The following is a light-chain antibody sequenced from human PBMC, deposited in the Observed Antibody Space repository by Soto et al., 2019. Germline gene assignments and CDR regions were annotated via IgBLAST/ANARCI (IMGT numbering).Light chain of an antibody. Sequence: QSVLTQPPSASGTPGQRVTISCSGSSSSIGSNTVNWYQQLPGTAPKLLIYGHNQRPSGVPDRFSGSKSGTSASLAINGLQSEDEADYYCAAWDDSLNGRVFGGGTKLTVL. CDR2: GHN. V-gene: IGLV1-44*01. CDR3: AAWDDSLNGRV. CDR1: SSSIGSNT. J-gene: IGLJ2*01.